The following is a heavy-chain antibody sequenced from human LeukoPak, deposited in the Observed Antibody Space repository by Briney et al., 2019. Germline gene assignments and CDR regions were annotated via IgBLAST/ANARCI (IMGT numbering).Heavy chain of an antibody. J-gene: IGHJ6*02. CDR3: ARDGEEVTTWYYYGMDV. D-gene: IGHD4-17*01. CDR1: GITLSNYG. V-gene: IGHV3-30*03. CDR2: ISYDGSNK. Sequence: PGGSLRLSCAVSGITLSNYGMSWVRQAPGKGLEWVAVISYDGSNKYYADSVKGRFTISRDNSKNTLYLQMNSLRAEDTAVYYCARDGEEVTTWYYYGMDVWGQGTTVTVSS.